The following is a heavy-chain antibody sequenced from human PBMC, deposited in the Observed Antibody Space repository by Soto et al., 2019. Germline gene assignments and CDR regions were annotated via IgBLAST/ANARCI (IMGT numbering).Heavy chain of an antibody. CDR3: ARRPARIVGDRDGYYGMDV. CDR1: GGSISSSSYY. J-gene: IGHJ6*02. Sequence: SETLSLTCTVSGGSISSSSYYWGWIRQPPGKGLEWIGSIYYSGSTYYNPSLKSRVTISVDTSKNQFSLKLSSVTAADTAVYYCARRPARIVGDRDGYYGMDVWGQGTTVTVSS. V-gene: IGHV4-39*01. CDR2: IYYSGST. D-gene: IGHD2-21*01.